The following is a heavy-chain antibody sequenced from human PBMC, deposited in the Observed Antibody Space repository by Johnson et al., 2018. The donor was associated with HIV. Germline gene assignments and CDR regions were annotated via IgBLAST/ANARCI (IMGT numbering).Heavy chain of an antibody. D-gene: IGHD6-13*01. V-gene: IGHV3-20*01. CDR2: IHWNGGST. Sequence: VQLVESGGGVVRPGGSLRLSCAASGFTFDDYGMSWVRQAPGKGLEWVSGIHWNGGSTGYADSVKGRFTISRDNAKNSLYLQMNGLRAEDTAVYHCAKDLYSSSWTNDAFDIWGQGTMVTVSS. CDR3: AKDLYSSSWTNDAFDI. CDR1: GFTFDDYG. J-gene: IGHJ3*02.